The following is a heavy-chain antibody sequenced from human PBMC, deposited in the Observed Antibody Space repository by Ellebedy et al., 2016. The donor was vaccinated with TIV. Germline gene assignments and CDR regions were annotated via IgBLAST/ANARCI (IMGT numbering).Heavy chain of an antibody. CDR3: AKDRTPGDGYWVFDY. D-gene: IGHD5-18*01. CDR1: GFTFSTYG. J-gene: IGHJ4*02. CDR2: ISSSGTPI. V-gene: IGHV3-48*04. Sequence: GESLKISCAASGFTFSTYGLNWVRQAPGQGLEWVSHISSSGTPIYYADAVKGRFTISRDNSKSTLDLQMNSLRAEDTAVYFCAKDRTPGDGYWVFDYWGQGTLVTVSS.